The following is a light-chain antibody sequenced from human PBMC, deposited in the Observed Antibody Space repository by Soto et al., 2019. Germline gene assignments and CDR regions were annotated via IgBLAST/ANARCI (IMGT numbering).Light chain of an antibody. Sequence: IQLTQSPSSLSASVGDRVTITCRASQGISSYLAWFQQKPGKAPELLIYAASTLQSGVTSRFSGSGSGTDFTLTISSLQPEDFATYYCQQINSYPRTFGQGTKLEIK. J-gene: IGKJ2*01. CDR2: AAS. V-gene: IGKV1-9*01. CDR1: QGISSY. CDR3: QQINSYPRT.